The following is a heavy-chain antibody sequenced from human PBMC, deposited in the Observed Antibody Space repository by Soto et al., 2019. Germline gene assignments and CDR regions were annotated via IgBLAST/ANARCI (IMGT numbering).Heavy chain of an antibody. CDR3: TTKGSLGSSGYYKGYYFDY. D-gene: IGHD3-22*01. Sequence: GSLRLSCAASGFTFSNAWMSWVRQAPGKGLEWVGRIKSKTDGGTTDYAAPVKGRFTISRDDSKNTLYLQMNSLKTEDTAVYYCTTKGSLGSSGYYKGYYFDYWGQGTLVTVSS. J-gene: IGHJ4*02. CDR2: IKSKTDGGTT. CDR1: GFTFSNAW. V-gene: IGHV3-15*01.